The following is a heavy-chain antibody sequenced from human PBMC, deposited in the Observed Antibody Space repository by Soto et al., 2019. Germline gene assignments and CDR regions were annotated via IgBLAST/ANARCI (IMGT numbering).Heavy chain of an antibody. CDR3: ARGAVTTNFDY. CDR1: GYSSISYW. J-gene: IGHJ4*02. Sequence: RGESLKISCKASGYSSISYWIGWVRQMPGKGLEWMGIIYPSDSDTRYSPSFQGQVTISADKSISTAYLQWSSLKASDTAMYYCARGAVTTNFDYWGRGTLVTVSS. CDR2: IYPSDSDT. D-gene: IGHD4-4*01. V-gene: IGHV5-51*01.